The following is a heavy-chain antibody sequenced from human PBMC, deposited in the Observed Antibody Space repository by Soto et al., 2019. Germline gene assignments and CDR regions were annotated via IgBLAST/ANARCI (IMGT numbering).Heavy chain of an antibody. Sequence: QVQLQQWGAGLLKPSETLSLTCAVYGGSFSGYYWSWIRQPPGKGLEWIGEINRSGSTNYNPSLTSQVTISLDTSQNKFSLKLSSVTAADTAVYYCARGTSYSSSLYGWSGYFDYWGQGSLVTVSS. D-gene: IGHD6-13*01. V-gene: IGHV4-34*01. J-gene: IGHJ4*02. CDR2: INRSGST. CDR1: GGSFSGYY. CDR3: ARGTSYSSSLYGWSGYFDY.